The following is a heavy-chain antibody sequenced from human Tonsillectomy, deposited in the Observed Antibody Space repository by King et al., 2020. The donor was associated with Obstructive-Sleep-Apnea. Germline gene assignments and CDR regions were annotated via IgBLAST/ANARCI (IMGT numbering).Heavy chain of an antibody. V-gene: IGHV3-48*04. Sequence: VQLVESGGGLVQPGGSLRLSCAASGFTFSSYSMNWVRQAPGKGLEWVSYISSSSSTLYYADSVKGRFTISRDNAKNSLYLQMNSLRAEDTAVYYCARERGGSGSYYNGWYFDLWGRGTLVTVSS. CDR1: GFTFSSYS. CDR2: ISSSSSTL. D-gene: IGHD3-10*01. J-gene: IGHJ2*01. CDR3: ARERGGSGSYYNGWYFDL.